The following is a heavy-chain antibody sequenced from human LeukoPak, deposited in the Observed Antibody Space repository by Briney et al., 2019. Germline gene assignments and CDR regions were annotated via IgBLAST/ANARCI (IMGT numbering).Heavy chain of an antibody. Sequence: ASVKVSFKASGYTFTVYYMHWVRQAPGQGLEWMGWINPNSGVTNSAQQFQGRVTMTRDTSISTAYMELSRLRSDDTAVYYCARDYGDYEFDIWGQGTMVTVSS. CDR1: GYTFTVYY. CDR2: INPNSGVT. J-gene: IGHJ3*02. CDR3: ARDYGDYEFDI. V-gene: IGHV1-2*02. D-gene: IGHD4-17*01.